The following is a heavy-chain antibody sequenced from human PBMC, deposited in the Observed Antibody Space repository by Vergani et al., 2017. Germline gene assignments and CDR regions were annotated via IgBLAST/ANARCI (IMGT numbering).Heavy chain of an antibody. V-gene: IGHV3-23*01. Sequence: EVQLLESGGGLVKPGGSLRLSCAASGFTFSSYAMSWVRQAPGKGLEWVSAISGSGGSTYYADSVKGRFTISRDNSKTTLYLQMNSLRAEDTAVYYCAKDSLDEAVAGDFDYWGQGTLVTVSS. CDR1: GFTFSSYA. CDR2: ISGSGGST. CDR3: AKDSLDEAVAGDFDY. J-gene: IGHJ4*02. D-gene: IGHD6-19*01.